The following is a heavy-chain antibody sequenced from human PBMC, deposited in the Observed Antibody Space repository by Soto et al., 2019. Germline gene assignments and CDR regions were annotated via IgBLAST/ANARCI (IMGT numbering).Heavy chain of an antibody. J-gene: IGHJ4*02. CDR1: GFTFINFG. CDR2: ISGSSGST. V-gene: IGHV3-23*01. D-gene: IGHD3-3*01. CDR3: AKVGTDFWRKYYFDY. Sequence: HPGGSLRLSCAASGFTFINFGMAWVRQGPGKGLEWVSAISGSSGSTYYADSVKGRFTISRDNSKNTLYLQMNSLRAEDTAVYYCAKVGTDFWRKYYFDYWGQGTLVTVSS.